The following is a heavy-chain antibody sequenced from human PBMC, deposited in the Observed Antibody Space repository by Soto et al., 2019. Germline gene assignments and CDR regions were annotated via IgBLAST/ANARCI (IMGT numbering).Heavy chain of an antibody. D-gene: IGHD3-22*01. V-gene: IGHV3-30*03. J-gene: IGHJ4*01. Sequence: QVQLVQTGGGAVLPGRSLSLSCAASGFRFSDYGMHWVRQAPGKGLEWVAVISFVGNNKYYADSVKGRFTISRDNSKNTLYLRREGLRVEDTAVYYCARGGRSGSSGYYNPSFDYRGHGTLGSVSS. CDR1: GFRFSDYG. CDR3: ARGGRSGSSGYYNPSFDY. CDR2: ISFVGNNK.